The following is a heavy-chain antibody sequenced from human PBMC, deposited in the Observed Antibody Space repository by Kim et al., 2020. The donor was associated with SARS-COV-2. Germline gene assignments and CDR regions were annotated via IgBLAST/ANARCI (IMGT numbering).Heavy chain of an antibody. V-gene: IGHV1-24*01. CDR3: ATGVYSDWLGGMDV. D-gene: IGHD3-9*01. CDR2: FDPEDGET. Sequence: ASVKVSWKVSGYTLTELSMHWVRQAPGKGLEWMGGFDPEDGETIYAQKFQGRVTMTEDTSTDTAYMELSSLRSEDTAVYYCATGVYSDWLGGMDVWGQGTTVTVSS. CDR1: GYTLTELS. J-gene: IGHJ6*02.